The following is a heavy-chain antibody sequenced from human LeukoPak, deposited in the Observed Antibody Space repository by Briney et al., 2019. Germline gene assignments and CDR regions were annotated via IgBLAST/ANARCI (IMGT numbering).Heavy chain of an antibody. CDR3: ARVSVSHNSYCSSTSCYTPTFDY. CDR1: GFTFSSYW. V-gene: IGHV3-74*01. CDR2: INTDGSST. J-gene: IGHJ4*02. Sequence: GGSLRLSCAASGFTFSSYWMHWVRQAPGKGLVWVSRINTDGSSTSYADSVKGRFTISRDNAKNTLYLQMNSLRAEDTAVYYCARVSVSHNSYCSSTSCYTPTFDYWGQGTLVTVSS. D-gene: IGHD2-2*02.